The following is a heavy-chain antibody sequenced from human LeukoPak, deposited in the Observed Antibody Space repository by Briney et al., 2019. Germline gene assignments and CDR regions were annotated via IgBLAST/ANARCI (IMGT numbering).Heavy chain of an antibody. Sequence: ASVKVSCKASGYAFTSYAMHWVRQAPGQRLEWMGWINASNGNTKYSQKFQGRVTITRDTSASTAYMELSSLRSEDTAVYYCAMYSSSSGFDPWGQGTLVTVSS. J-gene: IGHJ5*02. V-gene: IGHV1-3*01. D-gene: IGHD6-6*01. CDR3: AMYSSSSGFDP. CDR1: GYAFTSYA. CDR2: INASNGNT.